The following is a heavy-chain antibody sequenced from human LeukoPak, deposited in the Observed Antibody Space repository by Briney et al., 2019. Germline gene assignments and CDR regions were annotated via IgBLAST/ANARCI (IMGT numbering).Heavy chain of an antibody. J-gene: IGHJ4*02. CDR3: AREKAGSGFDY. V-gene: IGHV3-21*01. CDR2: ISSSSSYI. Sequence: PGGSLRLSCAASGFTFSSYSMNWVRQAPGKGLEWVSSISSSSSYIYYADSVKGRFTISRDNAKNSLYLQRNSLRAEDTAVYYCAREKAGSGFDYWGQGTLVTVSS. CDR1: GFTFSSYS. D-gene: IGHD6-13*01.